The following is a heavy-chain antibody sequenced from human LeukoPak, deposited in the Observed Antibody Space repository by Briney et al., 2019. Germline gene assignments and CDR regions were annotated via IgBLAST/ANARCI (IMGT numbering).Heavy chain of an antibody. D-gene: IGHD5-18*01. CDR1: GYSISSGYY. Sequence: SETLSLTCTVSGYSISSGYYWGWIRQPPGKGLEWIGSIYHSGSTYYNPSLKSRVTISVDTSKNQFSLKLSSVTAADTAVYYSARDPRGYSYGPDLDYWGQGTLVTVSS. V-gene: IGHV4-38-2*02. CDR2: IYHSGST. CDR3: ARDPRGYSYGPDLDY. J-gene: IGHJ4*02.